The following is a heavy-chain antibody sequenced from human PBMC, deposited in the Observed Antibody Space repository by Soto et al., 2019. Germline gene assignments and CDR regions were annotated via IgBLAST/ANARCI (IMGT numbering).Heavy chain of an antibody. D-gene: IGHD6-13*01. Sequence: QVQLVESGGGVVQPGRSLRLSCVASGFTFSTYTMYWVRQAPGKGLEWVALISNDGVDKYFADSVKGRFTISRDNSKNTLFLQMNSLRGEDTAVYFCARLTDPFSWFNPYYFDSWGQGTLVTVSS. CDR2: ISNDGVDK. J-gene: IGHJ4*02. CDR1: GFTFSTYT. V-gene: IGHV3-30-3*01. CDR3: ARLTDPFSWFNPYYFDS.